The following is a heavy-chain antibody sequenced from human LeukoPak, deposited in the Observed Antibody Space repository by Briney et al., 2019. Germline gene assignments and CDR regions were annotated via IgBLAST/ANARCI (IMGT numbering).Heavy chain of an antibody. CDR1: GGSISSYY. J-gene: IGHJ6*02. V-gene: IGHV4-59*01. CDR2: IYYSGST. D-gene: IGHD3-22*01. Sequence: SETLSLTCTVSGGSISSYYWSWIRQPPGKGLEWIGYIYYSGSTHYNPSLKSRVTISVDTSKNQFSLKLSSVTAADTAMYYCARDPNYYDSSGYSRPSGMDVWGQGTTVTVSS. CDR3: ARDPNYYDSSGYSRPSGMDV.